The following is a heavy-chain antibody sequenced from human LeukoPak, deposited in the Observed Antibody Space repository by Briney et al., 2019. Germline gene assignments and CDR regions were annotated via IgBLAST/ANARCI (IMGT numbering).Heavy chain of an antibody. CDR2: INHSGST. J-gene: IGHJ5*02. CDR1: GGSFSGYY. Sequence: PSETLSLTCAVYGGSFSGYYWSWIRQPPGKGLEWTGEINHSGSTNYNPSLKSRVTISVDTSKNQFSLKLSSVTAADTAVYYCARGVGDIVVVPADNAGAVWFDPWGQGTLVTVSS. D-gene: IGHD2-2*01. CDR3: ARGVGDIVVVPADNAGAVWFDP. V-gene: IGHV4-34*01.